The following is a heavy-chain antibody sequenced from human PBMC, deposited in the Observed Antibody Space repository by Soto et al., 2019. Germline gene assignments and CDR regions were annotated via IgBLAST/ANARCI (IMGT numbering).Heavy chain of an antibody. V-gene: IGHV4-30-2*06. CDR1: GASISYGGFS. Sequence: PSETLSLTCTVSGASISYGGFSWSWIRQSPGKGLEWIGYISHLESTYFHPSFKSRLTMSIDRTRNQFSLKLSSVTAADMAVYYCARGGGYDYFDYLGPEVLLTVSS. J-gene: IGHJ4*02. CDR2: ISHLEST. D-gene: IGHD5-12*01. CDR3: ARGGGYDYFDY.